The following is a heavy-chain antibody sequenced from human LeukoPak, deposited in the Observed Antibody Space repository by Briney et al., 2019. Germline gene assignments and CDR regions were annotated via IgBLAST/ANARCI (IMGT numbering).Heavy chain of an antibody. CDR1: DGSICSYY. V-gene: IGHV4-4*07. CDR3: ARGRAAGTGFDY. Sequence: PSETLSLTCTVSDGSICSYYWSWIRQPAGKGLEWIGRIFSTGSTNYHPSLKSRVTMSVDTSKNQFSLKLSSVTAADTAVYYCARGRAAGTGFDYWGQGTLVTVSS. J-gene: IGHJ4*02. D-gene: IGHD6-13*01. CDR2: IFSTGST.